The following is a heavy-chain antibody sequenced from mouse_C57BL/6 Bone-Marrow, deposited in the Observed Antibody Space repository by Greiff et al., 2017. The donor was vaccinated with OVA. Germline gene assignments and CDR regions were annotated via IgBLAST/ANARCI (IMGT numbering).Heavy chain of an antibody. CDR2: INPGSGGT. CDR3: ARPLIYYDYAGFAY. Sequence: VKLQESGAELVRPGTSVKVSCKASGYAFTNYLIEWVKQRPGQGLEWIGVINPGSGGTNYNEKFKGKATLTADKSSSTAYMQLSSLTSEDSAVYFCARPLIYYDYAGFAYWGQGTLVTVSA. V-gene: IGHV1-54*01. J-gene: IGHJ3*01. CDR1: GYAFTNYL. D-gene: IGHD2-4*01.